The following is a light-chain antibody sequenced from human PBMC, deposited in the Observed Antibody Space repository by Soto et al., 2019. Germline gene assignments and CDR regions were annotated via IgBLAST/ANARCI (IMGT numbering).Light chain of an antibody. J-gene: IGLJ3*02. CDR3: AGWDDSRSGRV. CDR1: TANIGSNY. CDR2: SDD. V-gene: IGLV1-47*02. Sequence: QSVLTQPPSASGTPGQSVTISCSGSTANIGSNYVYWYQQFPRTAPTLLIYSDDHRPSWVPDRFSGSKSCTSASLAISWLRSEDEDADYCAGWDDSRSGRVFGGGTKLTVL.